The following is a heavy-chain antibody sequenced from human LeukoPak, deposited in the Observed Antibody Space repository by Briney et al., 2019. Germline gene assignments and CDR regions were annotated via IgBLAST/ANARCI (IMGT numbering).Heavy chain of an antibody. CDR1: GFTFSDYT. J-gene: IGHJ4*02. Sequence: GGSLRLSCAASGFTFSDYTMHWVRQAPGKGLGWVTVISYDGSNKYYADSVKGRFTISRDNSMGTLYLQMNSLRAEDTAVYYCAREVGSGYFDYWGQGTLVTVSS. CDR2: ISYDGSNK. CDR3: AREVGSGYFDY. D-gene: IGHD2-15*01. V-gene: IGHV3-30-3*01.